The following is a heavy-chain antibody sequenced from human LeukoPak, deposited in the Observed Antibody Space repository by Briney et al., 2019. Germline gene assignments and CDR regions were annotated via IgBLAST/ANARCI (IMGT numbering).Heavy chain of an antibody. V-gene: IGHV3-23*01. J-gene: IGHJ4*02. CDR3: ANSRGYRIYYFDY. CDR2: ISGSGGST. Sequence: GGSLRLSCAASGFTFSSYAMSWVRQAPGKGLEWVSAISGSGGSTYYADSVKGRFTISRDNSKNTLYLQMNSLRAEDTAVYYCANSRGYRIYYFDYWGQGTLATVSS. D-gene: IGHD5-18*01. CDR1: GFTFSSYA.